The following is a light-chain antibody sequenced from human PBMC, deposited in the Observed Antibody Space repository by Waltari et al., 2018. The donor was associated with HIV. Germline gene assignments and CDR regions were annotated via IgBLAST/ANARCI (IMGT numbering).Light chain of an antibody. Sequence: DILLTQSPLSLPVTPGEPASISCRSSQSLVHTNGSNYLDWYLQKPGQSPPLLLSLASTRAAVVADRCSGSGSGADSTLKISREEAEDVGVYYWMQALQSPNTFGQGTKVEIK. CDR1: QSLVHTNGSNY. CDR3: MQALQSPNT. V-gene: IGKV2-28*01. CDR2: LAS. J-gene: IGKJ2*01.